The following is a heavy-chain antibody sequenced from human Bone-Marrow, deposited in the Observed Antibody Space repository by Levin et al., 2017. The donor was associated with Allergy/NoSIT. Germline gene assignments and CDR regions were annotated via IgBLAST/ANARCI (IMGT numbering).Heavy chain of an antibody. CDR3: VEAGTTVMLDYSYLDV. Sequence: GGSLRLSCTISGFILADYAMNWVRQAPGRGLEWVSSLDGSSGKTHYADAVKGRFTISREYSKNRLFLQMNSLRVEDTARYYCVEAGTTVMLDYSYLDVWGEGTAVTVSS. D-gene: IGHD4-17*01. J-gene: IGHJ6*03. V-gene: IGHV3-23*01. CDR1: GFILADYA. CDR2: LDGSSGKT.